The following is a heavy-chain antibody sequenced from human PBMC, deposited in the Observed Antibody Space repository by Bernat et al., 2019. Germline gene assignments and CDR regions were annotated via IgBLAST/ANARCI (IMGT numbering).Heavy chain of an antibody. CDR2: IYYSGIT. V-gene: IGHV4-59*01. Sequence: QVQLQESGPGLVKPSETLSLSCTVSGGSISSFYWSWIRQPPGKGLEWIGDIYYSGITNYNPSLKSRVTISVDTSKKQFSLKLSSVTAADTAAYYCARDQGGAFDIWGQGTMVTVSS. CDR3: ARDQGGAFDI. CDR1: GGSISSFY. J-gene: IGHJ3*02.